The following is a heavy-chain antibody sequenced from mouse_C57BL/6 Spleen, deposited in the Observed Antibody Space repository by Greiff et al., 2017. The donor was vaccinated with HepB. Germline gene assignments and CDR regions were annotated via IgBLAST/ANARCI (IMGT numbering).Heavy chain of an antibody. D-gene: IGHD2-2*01. CDR1: GFNIKDYY. V-gene: IGHV14-1*01. CDR2: IDPEDGDT. CDR3: ARGIYYGYYYAMDY. J-gene: IGHJ4*01. Sequence: EVQLQQSGAELVRPGASVKLSCTASGFNIKDYYMHWVKQRPEQGLEWIGRIDPEDGDTEYAPKFKAKATLTVDKSSSTAYMQLKSLTSEDSAVYYCARGIYYGYYYAMDYWGQGTSVTVSS.